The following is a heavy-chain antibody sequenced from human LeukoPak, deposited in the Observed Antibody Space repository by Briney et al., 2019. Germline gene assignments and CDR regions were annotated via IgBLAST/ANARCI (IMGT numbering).Heavy chain of an antibody. Sequence: PGGSLRLSCAGSGFTFSNSWMSWVRQAPGKGLEWVAHIKQDGSEKYYVDSVKGRFTISRDNAKNSLYLQMDSLRAEDTAVYYCSSWSSCSGGTCQFNYRGQGTLVTVSS. D-gene: IGHD2-15*01. J-gene: IGHJ4*02. CDR1: GFTFSNSW. CDR2: IKQDGSEK. CDR3: SSWSSCSGGTCQFNY. V-gene: IGHV3-7*01.